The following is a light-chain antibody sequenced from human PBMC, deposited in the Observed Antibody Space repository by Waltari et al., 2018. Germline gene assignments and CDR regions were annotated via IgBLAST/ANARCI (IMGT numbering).Light chain of an antibody. J-gene: IGLJ2*01. CDR3: SAWDNRLSAWL. V-gene: IGLV10-54*01. CDR2: RNS. Sequence: QAGLTQPPSVSKGLRQTATLTCTGNNNNVGDLGAAWLQRHQGHPPKLLPYRNSGRPSGISERRAGYRAGNIASLTITGLQPEDEADYYGSAWDNRLSAWLFGGGTKLTV. CDR1: NNNVGDLG.